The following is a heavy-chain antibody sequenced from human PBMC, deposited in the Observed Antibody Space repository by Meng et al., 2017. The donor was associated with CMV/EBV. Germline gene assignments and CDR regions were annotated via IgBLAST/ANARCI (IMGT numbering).Heavy chain of an antibody. CDR2: ISSSSSYI. CDR3: ARPSYCSGGSCYSPVDY. V-gene: IGHV3-21*01. Sequence: GESLKISCAASGFTFGSYSMNWVRQAPGKGLEWVSSISSSSSYIYYADSVKGRFTISRDNAKNSLYLQMNSLRAEDTAVYYCARPSYCSGGSCYSPVDYWGQGPLVTVSS. J-gene: IGHJ4*02. D-gene: IGHD2-15*01. CDR1: GFTFGSYS.